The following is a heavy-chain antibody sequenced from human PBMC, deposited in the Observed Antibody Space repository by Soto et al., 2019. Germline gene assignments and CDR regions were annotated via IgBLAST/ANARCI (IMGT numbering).Heavy chain of an antibody. CDR1: GFTFSSYS. CDR3: ARIGRLRWGDY. V-gene: IGHV3-48*01. CDR2: ISSSSSTI. Sequence: EVQLVESGGGLVQPGGSLRLSCAASGFTFSSYSMNWVRQAPGKGLEWVSYISSSSSTIYNADSVKGRFIISRDNAKNSVYLQMNSLRAEDTAVYYCARIGRLRWGDYWGQGTLVTVSS. J-gene: IGHJ4*02. D-gene: IGHD4-17*01.